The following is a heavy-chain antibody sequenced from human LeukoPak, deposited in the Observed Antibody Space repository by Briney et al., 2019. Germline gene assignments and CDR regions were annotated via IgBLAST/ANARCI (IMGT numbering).Heavy chain of an antibody. CDR1: GFIFTDYY. V-gene: IGHV3-11*01. CDR3: ARDPDYGDPY. Sequence: PGGSLRLSCSASGFIFTDYYMSWFRLSPDKGLEWIAYITSSGATTEYADSVKGRFTISRVNAKNSLYLQMNSLRPDDTAVYYCARDPDYGDPYWGQGTLVTVSS. J-gene: IGHJ4*02. CDR2: ITSSGATT. D-gene: IGHD4/OR15-4a*01.